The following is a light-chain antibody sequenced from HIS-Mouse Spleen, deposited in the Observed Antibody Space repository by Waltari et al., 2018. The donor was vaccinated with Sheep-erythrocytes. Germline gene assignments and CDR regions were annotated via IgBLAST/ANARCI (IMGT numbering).Light chain of an antibody. CDR1: SSDVGGYHY. J-gene: IGLJ1*01. CDR3: CSYAGSYNHV. V-gene: IGLV2-11*01. CDR2: DVS. Sequence: QSALTQPRSVSGSPGQSVPISCTGTSSDVGGYHYVSWYQQYPGKATKLMIYDVSTRPLGVPDRFSGSKSGNTASLTISGLQAEDEADYYCCSYAGSYNHVFATGTKVTVL.